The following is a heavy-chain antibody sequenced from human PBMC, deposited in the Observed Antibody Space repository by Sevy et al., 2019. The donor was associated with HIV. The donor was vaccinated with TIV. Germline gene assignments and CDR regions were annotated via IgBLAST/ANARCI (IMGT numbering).Heavy chain of an antibody. CDR3: ARIFSTVVVPAGFDY. V-gene: IGHV1-8*01. D-gene: IGHD2-2*01. Sequence: ASAKVSCKASGYTFTSYDINWVRQATGQGLEWMGWMNPNSGNTGYAQKFQGRVTMTRNTSISTAYMELSSLRSEDTAVYYCARIFSTVVVPAGFDYWGQGTLVTVSS. J-gene: IGHJ4*02. CDR1: GYTFTSYD. CDR2: MNPNSGNT.